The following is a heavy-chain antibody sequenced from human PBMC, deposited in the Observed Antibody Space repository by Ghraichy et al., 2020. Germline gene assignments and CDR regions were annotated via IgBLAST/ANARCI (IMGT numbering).Heavy chain of an antibody. Sequence: ASVKVSCKASGYTFTNYGISWVRQAPGHGLEWMGWISGYNGNTNSAQKLQGRVSMTIDTSTSTAYMELRSLRSDDTAVYYCARGKRGGQYTFAGNCFDPWGQGTLVTVSS. CDR3: ARGKRGGQYTFAGNCFDP. J-gene: IGHJ5*02. CDR1: GYTFTNYG. CDR2: ISGYNGNT. V-gene: IGHV1-18*01. D-gene: IGHD3-16*01.